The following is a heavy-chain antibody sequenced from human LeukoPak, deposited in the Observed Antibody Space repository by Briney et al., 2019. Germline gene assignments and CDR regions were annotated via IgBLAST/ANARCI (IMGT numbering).Heavy chain of an antibody. CDR3: ARDRPYGGKGDFEY. V-gene: IGHV3-30*02. Sequence: GGSLRLSCAASGFTFSSYGMHWVRQAPGKGLEWVAFIRYDGSNKYYADSVKGRFTISRDNFKNTLYLQMNSLRVEDTAVYYCARDRPYGGKGDFEYWGQGTLVTVSS. D-gene: IGHD4-23*01. J-gene: IGHJ4*02. CDR1: GFTFSSYG. CDR2: IRYDGSNK.